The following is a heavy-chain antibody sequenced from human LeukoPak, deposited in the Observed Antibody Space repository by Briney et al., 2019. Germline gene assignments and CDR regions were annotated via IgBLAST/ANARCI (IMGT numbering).Heavy chain of an antibody. V-gene: IGHV1-8*01. D-gene: IGHD3-10*01. CDR3: ARQPEGYYYGSGSYYPPHFDY. CDR1: GYTFTSYD. Sequence: ASVKVSCKASGYTFTSYDINWVRQATGQGLEWMGWMNPNSGNTGYAQKFQGRVAMTRNTSISTAYMELSSLRSEDTAMYYCARQPEGYYYGSGSYYPPHFDYWGQGTLVTVSS. CDR2: MNPNSGNT. J-gene: IGHJ4*02.